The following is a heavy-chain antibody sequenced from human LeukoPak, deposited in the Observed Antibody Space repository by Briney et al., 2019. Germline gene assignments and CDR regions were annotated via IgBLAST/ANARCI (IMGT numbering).Heavy chain of an antibody. V-gene: IGHV1-69*05. J-gene: IGHJ5*02. CDR1: GGTFSSHA. D-gene: IGHD5-18*01. Sequence: SVKVSCKASGGTFSSHAISWVRQAPGQGLEWMGRIIPIFGTANYAQKFQGRVTITTDESTSTAYMELSSLRSEDTAVYYCASAVGYSYGMVRFDPWGQGTLVTVSS. CDR3: ASAVGYSYGMVRFDP. CDR2: IIPIFGTA.